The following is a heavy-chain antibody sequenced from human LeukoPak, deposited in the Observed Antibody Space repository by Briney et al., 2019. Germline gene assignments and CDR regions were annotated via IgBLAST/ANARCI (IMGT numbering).Heavy chain of an antibody. D-gene: IGHD1-26*01. CDR3: AGLSIVGATTLDY. J-gene: IGHJ4*02. V-gene: IGHV4-59*01. CDR1: GGSISSYY. Sequence: SETLSLTCTVSGGSISSYYWSWIRQPPGKGLEWIGYIYYSGSTNYNPSLKSRVTISVDTSKNQFSLKLSSVTAADTAVYYCAGLSIVGATTLDYWGQGTLVTVSS. CDR2: IYYSGST.